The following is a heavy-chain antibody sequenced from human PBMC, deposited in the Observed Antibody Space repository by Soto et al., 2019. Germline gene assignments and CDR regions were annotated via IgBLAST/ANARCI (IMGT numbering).Heavy chain of an antibody. CDR3: AAYPSVASVGYFKF. CDR2: ISPLFSTT. CDR1: GDLFNNYA. J-gene: IGHJ4*02. D-gene: IGHD3-3*02. Sequence: QVQLVQSGAEVKEPGSSVKVSCKATGDLFNNYAFNWVRQAPGQGLEWMGRISPLFSTTNYAQKFQGRVTIGADELTNIVYLELSDLKSEDTAMYYCAAYPSVASVGYFKFWGQGTLVTVSP. V-gene: IGHV1-69*01.